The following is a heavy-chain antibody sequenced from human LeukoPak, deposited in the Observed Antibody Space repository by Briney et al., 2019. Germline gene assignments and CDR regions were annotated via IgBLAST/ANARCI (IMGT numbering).Heavy chain of an antibody. V-gene: IGHV3-23*01. CDR2: ISGSGGRT. Sequence: AGGSLRLSCAASGFTFKNYAMSWVRQAPGKGLEWVSGISGSGGRTYYADSVKGRFTISRDNSKNTLYLQMNSLRAEDTAVYYCAKGSVSVVVPAVIPYYWGQGTLVTVSS. CDR1: GFTFKNYA. CDR3: AKGSVSVVVPAVIPYY. J-gene: IGHJ4*02. D-gene: IGHD2-2*01.